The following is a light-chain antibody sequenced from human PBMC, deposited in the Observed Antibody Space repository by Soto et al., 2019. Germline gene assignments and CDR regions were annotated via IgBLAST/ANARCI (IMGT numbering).Light chain of an antibody. J-gene: IGKJ1*01. CDR1: QSVSKSY. CDR3: QQYDNWPRT. CDR2: GTS. V-gene: IGKV3-15*01. Sequence: IVLTQSPGTLSLSPWERATLSCRASQSVSKSYLAWYQQKPGQAPKPLIYGTSTRASGIPARFSGSGSGTEFTLTITSLQSEDFAVYYCQQYDNWPRTFGQGTKVDIK.